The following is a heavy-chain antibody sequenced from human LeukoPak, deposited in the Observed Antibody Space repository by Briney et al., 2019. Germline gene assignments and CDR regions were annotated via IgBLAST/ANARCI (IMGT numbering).Heavy chain of an antibody. J-gene: IGHJ3*02. D-gene: IGHD7-27*01. Sequence: ASVKVSFKTSGYTFTTYGISWVRQAPGQGLECMGWISGYNGNTNYAQKLQGRVTMTTDTSTSTAYMELRSLRSDDTAVYYCARGGDGHRWGRRFDAFDIWGQGTMVTVSS. CDR2: ISGYNGNT. CDR1: GYTFTTYG. V-gene: IGHV1-18*01. CDR3: ARGGDGHRWGRRFDAFDI.